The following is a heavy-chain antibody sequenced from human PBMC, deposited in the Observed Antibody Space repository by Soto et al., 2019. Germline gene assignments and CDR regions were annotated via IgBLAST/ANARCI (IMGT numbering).Heavy chain of an antibody. D-gene: IGHD6-13*01. CDR3: ARDHSSSWSN. J-gene: IGHJ4*02. CDR2: INHSGST. V-gene: IGHV4-34*01. Sequence: SETLSLTCAVYGGSFSGYYWSWIRQPPGKGLEWIGEINHSGSTNYNPSLKSRVTISVDTSKNQFSLKLSSVTAAATAVYYCARDHSSSWSNWGQGTLVT. CDR1: GGSFSGYY.